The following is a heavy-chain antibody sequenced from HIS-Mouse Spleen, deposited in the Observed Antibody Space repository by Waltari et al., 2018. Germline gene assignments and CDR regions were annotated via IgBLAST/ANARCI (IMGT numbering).Heavy chain of an antibody. D-gene: IGHD6-13*01. V-gene: IGHV3-53*01. J-gene: IGHJ2*01. Sequence: EVQLVESGGGLIQPGGSLRLSCSASGFPVGSNYMSWGRQAPGKGLEWVSVIYSGGSTYYADSVKGRFTISRDNSKNTLYLQMNSLRAEDTAVYYCARGGLAAAGWYFDLWGRGTLVTVSS. CDR3: ARGGLAAAGWYFDL. CDR1: GFPVGSNY. CDR2: IYSGGST.